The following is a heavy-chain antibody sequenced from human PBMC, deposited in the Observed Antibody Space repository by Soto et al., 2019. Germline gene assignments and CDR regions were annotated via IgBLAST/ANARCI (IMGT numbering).Heavy chain of an antibody. CDR1: GFTVSRNF. Sequence: EVQLVESGGGLVQPGGSLRLSCAASGFTVSRNFMNWVRQAPGKGLEWVSVIHSGGSTYYADSVKGRFTISRDNSKNTRYLPMNSLRAEDTAVYYCARGGPRSSGYAPFDYWGQGTLVTVSS. CDR2: IHSGGST. V-gene: IGHV3-66*01. D-gene: IGHD3-22*01. CDR3: ARGGPRSSGYAPFDY. J-gene: IGHJ4*02.